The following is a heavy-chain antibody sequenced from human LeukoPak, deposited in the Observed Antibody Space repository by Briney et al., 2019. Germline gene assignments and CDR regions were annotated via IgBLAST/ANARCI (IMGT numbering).Heavy chain of an antibody. D-gene: IGHD5-12*01. J-gene: IGHJ4*02. CDR2: INHSGST. V-gene: IGHV4-34*01. Sequence: PSETLSLTCPVYGRSFTGYYWSSTRHPPGKGLEWIGEINHSGSTNYNPSLKSRVTISVDPPKNQFSLEVSAVTAAYTGVYYCARGGYDRDCDYWGQGTLVTVSS. CDR1: GRSFTGYY. CDR3: ARGGYDRDCDY.